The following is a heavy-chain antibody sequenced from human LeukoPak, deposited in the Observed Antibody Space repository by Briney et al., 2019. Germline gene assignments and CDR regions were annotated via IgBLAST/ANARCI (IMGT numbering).Heavy chain of an antibody. V-gene: IGHV3-9*01. CDR2: MSWNSGSI. Sequence: PCSSLRLFCAASGFTFADYAMHWVRQAPGKDLQCISGMSWNSGSIGYADSVKGRFTISRDNAKNSMYLQMNSLRAEDTAFFFFKQKTAYEILTGYPGFDYWGQGTLVTVSS. CDR3: KQKTAYEILTGYPGFDY. D-gene: IGHD3-9*01. CDR1: GFTFADYA. J-gene: IGHJ4*02.